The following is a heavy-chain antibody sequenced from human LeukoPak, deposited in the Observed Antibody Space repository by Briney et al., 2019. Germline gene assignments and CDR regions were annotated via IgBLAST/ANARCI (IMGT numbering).Heavy chain of an antibody. D-gene: IGHD6-19*01. CDR3: ARERYSSGWYFDY. CDR2: IYYSGST. J-gene: IGHJ4*02. CDR1: GGSVSSGSYY. Sequence: SETLSLTCTVSGGSVSSGSYYWSWIRQPPGKGLEWNGYIYYSGSTNYNPSLKSRVTISVDTSKNQFSLKLSSVTAADTAVYYCARERYSSGWYFDYWGQGTLVTVSS. V-gene: IGHV4-61*01.